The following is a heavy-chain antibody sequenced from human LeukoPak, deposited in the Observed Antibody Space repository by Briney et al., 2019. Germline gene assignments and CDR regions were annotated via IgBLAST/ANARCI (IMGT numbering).Heavy chain of an antibody. CDR3: AKDRAAAGLVNWFDP. D-gene: IGHD6-13*01. V-gene: IGHV3-23*01. J-gene: IGHJ5*02. CDR1: GFTFSSYA. Sequence: GGPLRLSCAASGFTFSSYAMSWVRQAPGKGLEWVSAISGSGGSTYYADSVKGRFTISRDNSKNTLYLQMNSLRAEDTAVYYCAKDRAAAGLVNWFDPWGQGTLVTVSS. CDR2: ISGSGGST.